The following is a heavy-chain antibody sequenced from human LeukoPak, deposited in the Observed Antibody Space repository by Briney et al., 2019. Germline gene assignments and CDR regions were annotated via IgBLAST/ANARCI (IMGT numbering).Heavy chain of an antibody. J-gene: IGHJ3*02. V-gene: IGHV3-23*01. CDR2: ISGSGGST. CDR3: AKEQLAAAGPDPGAFDI. CDR1: GFTFSSYA. Sequence: GGSLRLSCAASGFTFSSYAMSWVRQAPGKGLEWVSAISGSGGSTYYADSVKSRFTISRDNSKNTLYLQMNSLRAEDTAVYYCAKEQLAAAGPDPGAFDIWGQGTMVTVSS. D-gene: IGHD6-13*01.